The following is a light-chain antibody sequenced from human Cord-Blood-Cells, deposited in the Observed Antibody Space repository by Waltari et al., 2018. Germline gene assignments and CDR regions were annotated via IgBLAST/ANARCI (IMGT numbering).Light chain of an antibody. J-gene: IGKJ4*01. V-gene: IGKV2-28*01. CDR2: LGS. CDR1: QSLLHSNGYNY. CDR3: MQALQTPLT. Sequence: DIVMTQSPLSLPVTPGEPASISCRPRQSLLHSNGYNYLDWYLQKPGQSPQLLIYLGSNRASGVPDRFSGSGSGTDFTLKISRVEAEDVGVYYCMQALQTPLTFGGGTKVEIK.